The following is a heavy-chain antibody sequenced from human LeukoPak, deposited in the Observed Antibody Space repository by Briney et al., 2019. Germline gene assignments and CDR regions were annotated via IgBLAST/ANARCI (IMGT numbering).Heavy chain of an antibody. CDR1: GYTFTTYG. D-gene: IGHD3-10*01. J-gene: IGHJ5*02. CDR3: ARDGSGSNWFDP. CDR2: ISAYNGNT. Sequence: RASVKVSCKASGYTFTTYGINWVRQAPGQGLEWMGWISAYNGNTNYAQMLQGRVTMTTDTSTSTAYMELRSLRSDDTAVCYCARDGSGSNWFDPWGQGTLVTVSS. V-gene: IGHV1-18*01.